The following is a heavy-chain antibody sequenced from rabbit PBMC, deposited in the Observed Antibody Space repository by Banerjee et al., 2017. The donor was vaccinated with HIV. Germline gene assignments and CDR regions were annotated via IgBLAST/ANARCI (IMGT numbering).Heavy chain of an antibody. CDR1: GFSFSSGQY. Sequence: QLVESGGDLVKPEGSLTLTCKASGFSFSSGQYICWVRQAPGKGLEWIACIYTSSGSTYYASWAKGRFTISKTSSTTVTLQMTSLTAADTATYFCARVSHYRDYGMDLWGPGTLVTVS. V-gene: IGHV1S45*01. J-gene: IGHJ6*01. D-gene: IGHD8-1*01. CDR2: IYTSSGST. CDR3: ARVSHYRDYGMDL.